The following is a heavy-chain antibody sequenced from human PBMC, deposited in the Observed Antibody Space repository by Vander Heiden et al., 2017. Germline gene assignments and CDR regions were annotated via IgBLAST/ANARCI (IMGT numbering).Heavy chain of an antibody. Sequence: QVQLVESGGGLVKPGGSLRLSCAASGFVFSDYNMIWIRQAPGKGLEWVSYITRSGDVIYYADSVKSRFSISRDNARNSLYLQMNSLKVDDTAVYYCARDPQRRDAYNLDYWGQGTLVTVSS. V-gene: IGHV3-11*01. J-gene: IGHJ4*02. CDR2: ITRSGDVI. CDR3: ARDPQRRDAYNLDY. D-gene: IGHD1-1*01. CDR1: GFVFSDYN.